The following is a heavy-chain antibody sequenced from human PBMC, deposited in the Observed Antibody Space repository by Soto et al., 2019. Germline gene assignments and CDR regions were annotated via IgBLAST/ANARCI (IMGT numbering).Heavy chain of an antibody. Sequence: QITLKESGPALVKPTQTLTLTCTFSGFSLTTYGVGVGWIRQPPGKALEWLGLIFWNDDERYSPSLKSRLTITKDTSKNQVVVPMTNMDPVDTAIYFCVHTGYSYDPLAYWGRGTLVTVSS. CDR1: GFSLTTYGVG. CDR2: IFWNDDE. D-gene: IGHD5-18*01. V-gene: IGHV2-5*01. CDR3: VHTGYSYDPLAY. J-gene: IGHJ4*02.